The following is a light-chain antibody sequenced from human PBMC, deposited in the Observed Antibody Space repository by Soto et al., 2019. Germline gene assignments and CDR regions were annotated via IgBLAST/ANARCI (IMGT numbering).Light chain of an antibody. CDR3: SSYAGSNTYV. V-gene: IGLV2-8*01. J-gene: IGLJ1*01. Sequence: QSVLTQPPSASGSPGQSVTIFCTGTSRDVGGYNYVSWYQQHPGKAHKLMIYEVSKRPSGVPDRFSGSKSGNTASLTVSGLQAEDEADYYCSSYAGSNTYVFGTGTKVTVL. CDR1: SRDVGGYNY. CDR2: EVS.